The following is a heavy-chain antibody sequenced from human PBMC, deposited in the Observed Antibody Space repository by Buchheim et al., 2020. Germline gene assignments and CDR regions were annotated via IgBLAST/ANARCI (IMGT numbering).Heavy chain of an antibody. CDR3: ARGFTYCSGGSCYGWFDP. V-gene: IGHV1-46*03. CDR1: GYTFTSYY. Sequence: QVQLVQSGAEVKKPGASVKVSCKASGYTFTSYYMHWVRQAPGQGLEWMGIINPSGDSTSYAQKFQGRVTMTRDTSTSTVYLELSRLRSEDTAVDYFARGFTYCSGGSCYGWFDPWGQGTL. D-gene: IGHD2-15*01. CDR2: INPSGDST. J-gene: IGHJ5*02.